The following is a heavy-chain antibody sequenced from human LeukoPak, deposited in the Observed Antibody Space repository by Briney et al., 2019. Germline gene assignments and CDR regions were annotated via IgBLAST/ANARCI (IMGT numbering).Heavy chain of an antibody. CDR3: ARLHYYDSSGYYYSYWYFDL. Sequence: SETLSLTCTASGGSISSYYWSWIRQPAGKGLEWIGRIYTSGSTNYNPSLKSRVTMSVDTSKNQFSLKLSSVTAADTAVYYCARLHYYDSSGYYYSYWYFDLWGRGTLVTVSS. V-gene: IGHV4-4*07. CDR2: IYTSGST. J-gene: IGHJ2*01. CDR1: GGSISSYY. D-gene: IGHD3-22*01.